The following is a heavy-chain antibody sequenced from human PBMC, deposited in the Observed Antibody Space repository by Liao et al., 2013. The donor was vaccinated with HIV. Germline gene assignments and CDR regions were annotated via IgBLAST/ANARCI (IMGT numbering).Heavy chain of an antibody. CDR2: IIHSGGT. J-gene: IGHJ6*02. V-gene: IGHV4-34*01. CDR1: GGSLSGYY. Sequence: QVQLRQWGAGLLKPSETLSLTCAVDGGSLSGYYWSWIRQPPGKGLEWIGEIIHSGGTNYRPSLQSRVTISVDSSNKLFSLELRAVTAADTAVYYCARGRLLAEYNIDVWGEGTDGHRLL. CDR3: ARGRLLAEYNIDV. D-gene: IGHD2-8*02.